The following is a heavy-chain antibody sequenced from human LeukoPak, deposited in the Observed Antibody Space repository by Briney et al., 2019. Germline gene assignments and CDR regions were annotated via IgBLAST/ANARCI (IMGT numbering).Heavy chain of an antibody. CDR3: AKDLYRSGSFDY. Sequence: GGSLRLSCAASGFTLSTYAMSWVRQAPGKGLEWVSAISGSGDNTYSAESVKGRFIISRDNSKNTLYLQMNSLRAEDTAVYYCAKDLYRSGSFDYWGQGTLVIVSS. V-gene: IGHV3-23*01. D-gene: IGHD3-10*01. CDR1: GFTLSTYA. J-gene: IGHJ4*02. CDR2: ISGSGDNT.